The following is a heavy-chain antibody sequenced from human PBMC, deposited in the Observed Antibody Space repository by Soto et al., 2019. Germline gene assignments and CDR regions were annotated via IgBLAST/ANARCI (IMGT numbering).Heavy chain of an antibody. D-gene: IGHD6-6*01. J-gene: IGHJ3*02. CDR2: INPSGGST. CDR1: GYTFTSYY. CDR3: ARDGRVAAPTHAFDI. V-gene: IGHV1-46*01. Sequence: QVQLVQSGAEVKKPGASVKVSCKASGYTFTSYYMHWVRQAPGQGLEWMGIINPSGGSTSYAQKFQGRVTMTRDTSTSTVYMELSSLRSEDTAVYYCARDGRVAAPTHAFDIWGQGTMVTVSS.